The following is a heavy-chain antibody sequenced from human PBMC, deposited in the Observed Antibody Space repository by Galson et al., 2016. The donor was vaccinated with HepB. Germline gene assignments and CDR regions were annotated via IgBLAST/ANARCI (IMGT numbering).Heavy chain of an antibody. Sequence: SETLSLTCTVSGGSISSGSYYWGWIRQPPGKGLQWIGSIYYGGSTYYNPSLKSRVTISGDTSKNQFSLKLNSVTAADTAVYYCARITSYSGGGFGRGFDYWGQGTLVTVSS. D-gene: IGHD6-19*01. CDR2: IYYGGST. CDR3: ARITSYSGGGFGRGFDY. CDR1: GGSISSGSYY. J-gene: IGHJ4*02. V-gene: IGHV4-39*07.